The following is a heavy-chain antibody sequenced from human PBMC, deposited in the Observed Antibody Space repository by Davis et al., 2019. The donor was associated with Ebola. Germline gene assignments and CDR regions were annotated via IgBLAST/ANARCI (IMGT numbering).Heavy chain of an antibody. Sequence: GESLKISCAASGFTFSSYAMSWVRQAPRKGLEWVSAISGSGGSTYYADSVKGRFTISRDNSKNTLYLQMNSLRAEDTAVYYCAKAPDYRASHWGQGILVTVSS. J-gene: IGHJ4*02. CDR1: GFTFSSYA. CDR3: AKAPDYRASH. V-gene: IGHV3-23*01. D-gene: IGHD4-11*01. CDR2: ISGSGGST.